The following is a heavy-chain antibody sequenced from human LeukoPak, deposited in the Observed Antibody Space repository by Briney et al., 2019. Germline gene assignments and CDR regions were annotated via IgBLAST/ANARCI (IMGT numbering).Heavy chain of an antibody. D-gene: IGHD4-23*01. CDR2: ISENGRTT. V-gene: IGHV3-74*01. J-gene: IGHJ5*02. Sequence: EGSLRLSCAASGFTFSNYWIHWVRQAPGKGLVWVSRISENGRTTTYADSVKGRFTISRDNAKNSVYLQMNSLRAEDTAVYYCAKESSWGTVVTPGGPSAWGQGTLVTVSS. CDR1: GFTFSNYW. CDR3: AKESSWGTVVTPGGPSA.